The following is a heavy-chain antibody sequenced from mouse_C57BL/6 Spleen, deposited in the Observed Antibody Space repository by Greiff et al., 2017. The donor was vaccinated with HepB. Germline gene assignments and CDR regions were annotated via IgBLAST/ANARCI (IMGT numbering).Heavy chain of an antibody. J-gene: IGHJ4*01. CDR2: INPGSGGT. CDR1: GYAFTNYL. V-gene: IGHV1-54*01. CDR3: ARSREGYAMDY. Sequence: QVQLQQSGAELVRPGTSVKVSCKASGYAFTNYLIEWVKQRPGQGLEWIGVINPGSGGTNYNEKFKGKATLTADKSSSTAYMQLSSLTSEDSAVYFCARSREGYAMDYWGQGTSVTVSS.